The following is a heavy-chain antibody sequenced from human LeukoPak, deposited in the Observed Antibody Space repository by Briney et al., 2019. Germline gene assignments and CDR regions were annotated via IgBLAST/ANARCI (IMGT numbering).Heavy chain of an antibody. V-gene: IGHV1-18*01. J-gene: IGHJ4*02. D-gene: IGHD2-2*02. CDR2: ISAYNGNT. CDR1: GYTFTSYG. CDR3: ARDPPYCSSTSCYTGGVFDY. Sequence: ASVKVSCXASGYTFTSYGISWVRQAPGQGLEWMGWISAYNGNTNYAQKLQGRVTMTTDTSTSTAYMELRSLRSDDTAVYYCARDPPYCSSTSCYTGGVFDYWGQGTLVTVSS.